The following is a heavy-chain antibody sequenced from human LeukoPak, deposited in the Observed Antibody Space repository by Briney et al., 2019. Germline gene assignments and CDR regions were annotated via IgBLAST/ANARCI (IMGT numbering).Heavy chain of an antibody. J-gene: IGHJ4*02. CDR2: INYSGST. Sequence: SETLSLTCTVSGGSISSYYWSWMRQPPGKGLEWIGYINYSGSTKYNPSLKSRVTISVDTSKNQFSLKLTSVTAADTAVYYCARGYAGAATFDYWGQGTLVTVSS. CDR1: GGSISSYY. V-gene: IGHV4-59*01. CDR3: ARGYAGAATFDY. D-gene: IGHD1-26*01.